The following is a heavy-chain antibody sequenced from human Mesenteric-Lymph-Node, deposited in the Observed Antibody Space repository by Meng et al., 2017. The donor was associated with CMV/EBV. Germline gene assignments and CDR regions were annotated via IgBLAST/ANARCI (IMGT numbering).Heavy chain of an antibody. V-gene: IGHV1-8*01. CDR3: ARDLGEHFVSYHYYSMDV. J-gene: IGHJ6*02. Sequence: ASVKVSCKASGYTFTSYDINWVRQATGQGLEWMGWMNPNSGNTGYAQKFQGRVTMTRNTSISTAYMELSSLRSEDTAVYYCARDLGEHFVSYHYYSMDVWGQGTTVTVSS. CDR2: MNPNSGNT. CDR1: GYTFTSYD. D-gene: IGHD3-16*01.